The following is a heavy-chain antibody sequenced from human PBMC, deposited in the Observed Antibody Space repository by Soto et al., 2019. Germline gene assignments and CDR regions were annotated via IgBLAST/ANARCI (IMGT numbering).Heavy chain of an antibody. CDR2: IYYSGST. V-gene: IGHV4-59*01. Sequence: SETLSLTCTVSGGSISSYYWSWIRQPPGKGLKWIGYIYYSGSTNYNPSLKSRVTISVDTSKNQFSLKLSSVTAADTAVYYCARDRSLVVAATSYYYYGMDVWGQGTTVTVSS. CDR1: GGSISSYY. D-gene: IGHD2-15*01. J-gene: IGHJ6*02. CDR3: ARDRSLVVAATSYYYYGMDV.